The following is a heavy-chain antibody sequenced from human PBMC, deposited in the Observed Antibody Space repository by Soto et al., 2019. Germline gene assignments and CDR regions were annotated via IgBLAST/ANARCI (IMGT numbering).Heavy chain of an antibody. CDR3: ARLSPAVLMNAFDM. J-gene: IGHJ3*02. Sequence: XETLSLPGTFANDSIISGHYYWGWIRQPPGKVLEWIGSFYFSGSTYYNPSLKSRVSISVDTSKNQLSLKLNSMTATDTAVYYCARLSPAVLMNAFDMWGQGTKVTVSS. D-gene: IGHD2-8*01. V-gene: IGHV4-39*01. CDR2: FYFSGST. CDR1: NDSIISGHYY.